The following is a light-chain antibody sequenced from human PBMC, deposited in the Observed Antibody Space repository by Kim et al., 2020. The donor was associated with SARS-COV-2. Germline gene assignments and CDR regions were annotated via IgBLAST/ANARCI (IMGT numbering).Light chain of an antibody. V-gene: IGKV1-8*01. CDR2: AAS. CDR3: QQYYSYPYT. Sequence: AIRMTQSPSSLSASTGDRVTITCRASQGIRSYLAWYQQKPGKAPKLLIYAASTLQSGVPSRFSGSGSGTDFTLTISCLQSEDFATYYCQQYYSYPYTFGQGTKLEI. CDR1: QGIRSY. J-gene: IGKJ2*01.